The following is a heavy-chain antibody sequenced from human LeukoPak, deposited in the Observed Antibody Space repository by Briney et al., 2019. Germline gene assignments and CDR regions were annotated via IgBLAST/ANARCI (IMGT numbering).Heavy chain of an antibody. Sequence: GGSLRLSCAASGFTFSSYAMSWVRQAPGKGLEWVSAISGSGGSTYYADFVKGRFTISRDNSKNTLYLQMNSLRAEDTAVYYCANAGVVVVAAPWGYFQHWGQGTLVTVSS. CDR1: GFTFSSYA. CDR3: ANAGVVVVAAPWGYFQH. D-gene: IGHD2-15*01. V-gene: IGHV3-23*01. J-gene: IGHJ1*01. CDR2: ISGSGGST.